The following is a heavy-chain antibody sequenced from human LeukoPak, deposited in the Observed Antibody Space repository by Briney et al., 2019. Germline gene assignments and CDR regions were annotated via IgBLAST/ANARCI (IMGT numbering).Heavy chain of an antibody. CDR2: IYTSGST. CDR1: GGSISSYY. D-gene: IGHD3-10*01. J-gene: IGHJ6*02. Sequence: PSETLSLTCTVSGGSISSYYWSWIRQPAGKGLEWIGRIYTSGSTNYNPSLKSRVTMSVDTSKNQFSLKLSSVTAADTAVYYCAREDYYGSGSRYGMDVWGQGTTVTVSS. V-gene: IGHV4-4*07. CDR3: AREDYYGSGSRYGMDV.